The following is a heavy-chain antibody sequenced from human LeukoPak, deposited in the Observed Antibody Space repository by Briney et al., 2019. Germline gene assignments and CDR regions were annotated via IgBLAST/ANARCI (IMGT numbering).Heavy chain of an antibody. J-gene: IGHJ6*02. CDR3: ARASIAAAVADYYYYGMDV. V-gene: IGHV1-18*01. Sequence: ASVTVSCKASGYTFTSYGISWVRQAPGQGLEWMGWISAYNGNTNYAQKLQGRVTMTTDTSTSTAYMELRSLRSDDTAVYYCARASIAAAVADYYYYGMDVWGQGTTVTVSS. CDR1: GYTFTSYG. CDR2: ISAYNGNT. D-gene: IGHD6-25*01.